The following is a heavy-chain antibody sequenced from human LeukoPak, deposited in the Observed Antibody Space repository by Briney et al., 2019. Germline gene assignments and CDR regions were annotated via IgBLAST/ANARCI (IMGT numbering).Heavy chain of an antibody. CDR1: GGSISSYY. CDR3: ARDSHNYDFWSGYHSYYYYMDV. J-gene: IGHJ6*03. CDR2: IYTSGST. D-gene: IGHD3-3*01. V-gene: IGHV4-4*07. Sequence: SETLSLTCTVSGGSISSYYWSWIRQPAGKGLEWIGRIYTSGSTNYNPSLKSRVTMSVDTSKNQFSLKLSSVTAADTAVYYCARDSHNYDFWSGYHSYYYYMDVWGKGTTVTVSS.